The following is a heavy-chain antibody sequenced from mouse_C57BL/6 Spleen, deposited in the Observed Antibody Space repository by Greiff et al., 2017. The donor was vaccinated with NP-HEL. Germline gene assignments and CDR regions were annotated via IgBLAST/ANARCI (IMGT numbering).Heavy chain of an antibody. Sequence: QVQLQQSGAELVKPGASVKLSCKASGYTFTSYWMHWVKQRPGQGLEWIGMIHPNSGSTNYNEKFKSKATLTVDKSSSTAYMQLSSLTSEDSAVYYCARRVAFTTVYYYAMDYWGQGTSVTVSS. J-gene: IGHJ4*01. V-gene: IGHV1-64*01. CDR3: ARRVAFTTVYYYAMDY. CDR1: GYTFTSYW. D-gene: IGHD1-1*01. CDR2: IHPNSGST.